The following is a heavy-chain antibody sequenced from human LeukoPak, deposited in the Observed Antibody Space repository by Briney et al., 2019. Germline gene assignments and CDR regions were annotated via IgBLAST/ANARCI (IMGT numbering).Heavy chain of an antibody. J-gene: IGHJ4*02. D-gene: IGHD3-9*01. V-gene: IGHV1-69*06. CDR1: GGTFSSYA. Sequence: GASVKVSCKASGGTFSSYAISWVRQAPGQGLEWMGGIIPIFGTANYAQKFQGRVTITADKSTSTAYMELSSLRSEDTAVYYGARTDAISTSDFDWFIPHYWGQGTLVTVSS. CDR2: IIPIFGTA. CDR3: ARTDAISTSDFDWFIPHY.